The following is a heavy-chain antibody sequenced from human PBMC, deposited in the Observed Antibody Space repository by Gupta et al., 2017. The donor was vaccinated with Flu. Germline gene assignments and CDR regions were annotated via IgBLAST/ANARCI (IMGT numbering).Heavy chain of an antibody. D-gene: IGHD3-22*01. V-gene: IGHV4-34*01. CDR1: GGSFSGYY. CDR3: ARGPPATYYYDSSGYPRY. CDR2: INHSGST. J-gene: IGHJ4*02. Sequence: QVQLQQWGAGLLKPSETLSLTCAVYGGSFSGYYWSWIRQHPGKGLEWIGEINHSGSTNYNPSLKSRVTISVDTSKNQFSLKLSSVTAADTAVYYCARGPPATYYYDSSGYPRYWGQGTLVTVSS.